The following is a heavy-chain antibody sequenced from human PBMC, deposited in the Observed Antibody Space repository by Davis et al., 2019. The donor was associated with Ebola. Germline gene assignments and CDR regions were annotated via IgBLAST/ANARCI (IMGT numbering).Heavy chain of an antibody. CDR3: ARGNWFDP. V-gene: IGHV4-59*01. CDR2: IYYSGST. J-gene: IGHJ5*02. Sequence: SETPSLTCTVSGGSTSSYYWSWIRQPPGKGLEWIGYIYYSGSTNYNPSLKSRVTISVDTSKNQFSLKLSSVTAADTAVYYCARGNWFDPWGQGTLVTVSS. CDR1: GGSTSSYY.